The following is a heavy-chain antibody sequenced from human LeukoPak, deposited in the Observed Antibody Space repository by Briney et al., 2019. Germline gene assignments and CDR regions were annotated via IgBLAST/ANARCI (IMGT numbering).Heavy chain of an antibody. J-gene: IGHJ4*02. D-gene: IGHD3-10*01. CDR1: GFTFDDYA. V-gene: IGHV3-9*01. CDR2: ISWNSCSI. Sequence: GGSLRLSCAASGFTFDDYAMHWVRQAPGKGLEWVSGISWNSCSIGYADSVKGRFTISRDNAKNSLYLQMNSLRAEDTALYYCAKGRRDYYGSGTFDYWGQGTLVTVSS. CDR3: AKGRRDYYGSGTFDY.